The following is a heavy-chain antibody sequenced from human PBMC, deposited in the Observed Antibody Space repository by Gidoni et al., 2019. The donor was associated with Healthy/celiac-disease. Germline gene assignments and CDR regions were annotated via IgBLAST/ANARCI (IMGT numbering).Heavy chain of an antibody. D-gene: IGHD3-22*01. CDR3: ARHIPYYYDSSGYYQGYYFDY. CDR1: GGSISSSSYY. Sequence: QLQLQESGPGLVKPSETLSLTCTVSGGSISSSSYYWGWIRQPPGKGLEWIGSIYYSGSTYYNPSLKSRVTISVDTSKNQFSLKLSSVTAADTAVYYCARHIPYYYDSSGYYQGYYFDYWGQGTLVTVSS. J-gene: IGHJ4*02. V-gene: IGHV4-39*01. CDR2: IYYSGST.